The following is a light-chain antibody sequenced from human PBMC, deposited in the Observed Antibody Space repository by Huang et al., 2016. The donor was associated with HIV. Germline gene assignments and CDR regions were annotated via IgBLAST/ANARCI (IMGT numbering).Light chain of an antibody. Sequence: EIVLTQSPATLSLSPGETATLSCRASQSVGQYLGWFQHKRGQVPRLLIYDGSNRAADIPVRFSGNGSETDFTRTRNSQEPEDFALYYCHQRRGLSQTFGQGTQLEI. V-gene: IGKV3-11*01. CDR1: QSVGQY. CDR2: DGS. CDR3: HQRRGLSQT. J-gene: IGKJ2*01.